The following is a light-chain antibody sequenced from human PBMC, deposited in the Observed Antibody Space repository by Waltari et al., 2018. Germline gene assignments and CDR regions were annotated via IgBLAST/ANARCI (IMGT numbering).Light chain of an antibody. CDR1: PSLLHSNGYKC. CDR3: MQSLQTPLT. CDR2: LGP. J-gene: IGKJ4*01. Sequence: DIVMTQSPLSLPVTPGEPASISCRSNPSLLHSNGYKCLDWSLQKPGQSPQILIYLGPNRASGVPDRISGSGSGTDFTLKISRVEAEDVGVYYCMQSLQTPLTFGGGTKVEIK. V-gene: IGKV2-28*01.